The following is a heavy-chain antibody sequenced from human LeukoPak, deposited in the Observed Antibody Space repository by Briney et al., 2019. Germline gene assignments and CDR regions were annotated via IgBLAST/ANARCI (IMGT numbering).Heavy chain of an antibody. CDR1: GFAFSSYA. CDR2: ISYDGTDK. CDR3: ARDQPYFDS. V-gene: IGHV3-30*04. Sequence: GGSLRLSCAASGFAFSSYAIHWVRQAPDKGLEWVAVISYDGTDKYYAGSVKGRFTISRDNSKNMLYLQMNSLRAEDTAVYFCARDQPYFDSWGQGTLVTVSS. J-gene: IGHJ4*02.